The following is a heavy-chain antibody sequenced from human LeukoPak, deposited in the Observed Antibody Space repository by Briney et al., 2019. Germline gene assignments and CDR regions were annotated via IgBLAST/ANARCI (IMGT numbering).Heavy chain of an antibody. CDR2: INPNSGGT. CDR1: GYTFTDYY. V-gene: IGHV1-2*02. D-gene: IGHD6-13*01. CDR3: ARGIAAAGGRWFDP. J-gene: IGHJ5*02. Sequence: GASVKVSCKASGYTFTDYYMHWVRQAPGQGLEWMGWINPNSGGTNYAQQFQGSVTMTRDTSISTAYMELSNLRSDDTAVYYCARGIAAAGGRWFDPWGQGTLVTVSS.